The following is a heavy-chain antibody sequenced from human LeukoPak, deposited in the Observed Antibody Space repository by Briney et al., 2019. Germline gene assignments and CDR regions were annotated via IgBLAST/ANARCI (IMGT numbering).Heavy chain of an antibody. CDR3: ARVMTSGYYTFDY. J-gene: IGHJ4*02. CDR2: IKYDGSEK. D-gene: IGHD3-22*01. Sequence: PGGSLRLSCAASGFIFSNYWMNWVRQAPGKGLEWVANIKYDGSEKYYVDSVKGRFTISRDNAKHSLYLQMNSLRAEDTAVYYCARVMTSGYYTFDYWGQGTLVTVCS. CDR1: GFIFSNYW. V-gene: IGHV3-7*01.